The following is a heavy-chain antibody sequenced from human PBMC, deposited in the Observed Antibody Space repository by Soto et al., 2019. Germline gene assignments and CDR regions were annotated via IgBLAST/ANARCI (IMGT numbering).Heavy chain of an antibody. CDR3: AKSQRGVSYFDY. CDR1: GFTFGEYS. V-gene: IGHV3-9*01. D-gene: IGHD2-8*01. Sequence: LTLSYASSGFTFGEYSMHLVRPAPGKGLEWVSGISWNSGSIGYADSVKGRFTISRDNAKNSLYLQMNSLRAEDTALYYCAKSQRGVSYFDYWGQGNLVTIS. CDR2: ISWNSGSI. J-gene: IGHJ4*02.